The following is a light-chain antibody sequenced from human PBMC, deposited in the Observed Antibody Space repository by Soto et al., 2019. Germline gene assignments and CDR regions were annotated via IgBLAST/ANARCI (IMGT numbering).Light chain of an antibody. V-gene: IGKV3-15*01. J-gene: IGKJ4*01. CDR2: GAF. CDR3: HQYDRWPLS. CDR1: ESVKTN. Sequence: EIVMTQSPATLSVSPGETATLSCRASESVKTNLAWYQQKPGQAPRLLIYGAFTRAAGIPFRFSGSASGTEFTLNISSLQSEDFEVYYCHQYDRWPLSLGGGTKVEIK.